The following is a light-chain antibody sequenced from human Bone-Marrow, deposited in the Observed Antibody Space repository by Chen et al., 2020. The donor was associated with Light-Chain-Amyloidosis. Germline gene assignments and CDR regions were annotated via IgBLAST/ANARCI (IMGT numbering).Light chain of an antibody. CDR3: AAWDGGLSGCV. CDR2: RNN. V-gene: IGLV1-47*01. Sequence: QSVLTQPPSASGTPRQRVTISCSGASSNIGLNYVYWYQRFPGAAPNLHIHRNNQRPSGVPDSFSASKAGSSAFLAISGVRSEDGADYYCAAWDGGLSGCVFGTGTKVIVL. J-gene: IGLJ1*01. CDR1: SSNIGLNY.